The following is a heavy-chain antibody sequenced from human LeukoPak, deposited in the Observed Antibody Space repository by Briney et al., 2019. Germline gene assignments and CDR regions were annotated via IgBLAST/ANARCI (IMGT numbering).Heavy chain of an antibody. D-gene: IGHD2-2*01. CDR3: AKGPRYCSSTSCYFFDY. CDR1: GFTFSSYA. V-gene: IGHV3-23*01. J-gene: IGHJ4*02. Sequence: GGSLRLSCAASGFTFSSYAMSWVRQAPGKGLEWVSAISGSGGSTYYADSVKGRFTISRDNSKNTLYLQMYSLRAEDTAVYYCAKGPRYCSSTSCYFFDYWGQGTLVTVSS. CDR2: ISGSGGST.